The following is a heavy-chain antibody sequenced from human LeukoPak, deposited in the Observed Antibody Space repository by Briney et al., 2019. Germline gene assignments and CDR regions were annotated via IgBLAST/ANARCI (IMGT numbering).Heavy chain of an antibody. J-gene: IGHJ4*02. Sequence: PGRSLRLSCAAPGFTFSSYAMHWVRQAPGKGLEWVAVISYDGSNKYYADSVKGRFTISRDNSKNTLYLQMNSLRAEDTAVYYCASTRSAEYIAAAVVYWGQGTLVTVSS. V-gene: IGHV3-30*04. CDR1: GFTFSSYA. CDR2: ISYDGSNK. D-gene: IGHD6-13*01. CDR3: ASTRSAEYIAAAVVY.